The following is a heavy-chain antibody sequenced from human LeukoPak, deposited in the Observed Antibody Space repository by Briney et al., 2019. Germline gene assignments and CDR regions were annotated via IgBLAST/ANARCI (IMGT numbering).Heavy chain of an antibody. D-gene: IGHD4/OR15-4a*01. CDR1: GFTFSNYW. J-gene: IGHJ4*02. V-gene: IGHV3-7*01. Sequence: GGSLRLSCAASGFTFSNYWMSWVRQAPGKGLEWVANVKQDGSEKYYVDSVKGRFTISRDNVKNSLYLQMNSLSAEDTAIYYCARDEPGGAKTGWGQGTLVSVSS. CDR3: ARDEPGGAKTG. CDR2: VKQDGSEK.